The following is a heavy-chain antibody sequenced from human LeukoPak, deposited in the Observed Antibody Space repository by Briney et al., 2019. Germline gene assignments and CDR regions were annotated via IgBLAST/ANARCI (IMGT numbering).Heavy chain of an antibody. V-gene: IGHV3-23*01. CDR2: ISGSGGST. J-gene: IGHJ4*02. CDR3: AKDSLDIVVVTAIEVGYHFDY. CDR1: GFTFSSYA. Sequence: GGSLRLSCAASGFTFSSYAMSWVRQAPGKGLEWVSAISGSGGSTYYADSVKGRFTISRDNSKNTLYLQMNSLRAEDTAVYYCAKDSLDIVVVTAIEVGYHFDYWGQGTLVTVSS. D-gene: IGHD2-21*02.